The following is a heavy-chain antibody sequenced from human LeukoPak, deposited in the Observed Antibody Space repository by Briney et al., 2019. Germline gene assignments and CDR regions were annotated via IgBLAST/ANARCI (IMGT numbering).Heavy chain of an antibody. Sequence: PSETLSLTCTVSGGSISSYYWSWIRQPPGKGLEWIGYIYYSGSTNYNPSLKSRVTISVDTSKNQFSLKLSSVTAADTAVYYCARAGGSELAGALPFDYWGQGTLVTVSS. V-gene: IGHV4-59*01. CDR1: GGSISSYY. CDR2: IYYSGST. CDR3: ARAGGSELAGALPFDY. D-gene: IGHD3-16*01. J-gene: IGHJ4*02.